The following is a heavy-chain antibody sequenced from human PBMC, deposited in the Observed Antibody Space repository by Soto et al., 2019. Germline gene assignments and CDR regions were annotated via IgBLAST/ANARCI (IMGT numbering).Heavy chain of an antibody. CDR1: GGTFSSYA. V-gene: IGHV1-69*12. J-gene: IGHJ6*02. CDR2: IIPIFGTA. D-gene: IGHD3-3*01. CDR3: ARGRTFYGFWSGWESGYYFYGMDV. Sequence: QVQLVQSGAEVKKPGSSVKVSCKASGGTFSSYAISWVRQAPGQGLEWMGGIIPIFGTANYAQKFQGRVTVTADEYPRTDYMELSSLRSEDTAGYYCARGRTFYGFWSGWESGYYFYGMDVWGQGATVTVSS.